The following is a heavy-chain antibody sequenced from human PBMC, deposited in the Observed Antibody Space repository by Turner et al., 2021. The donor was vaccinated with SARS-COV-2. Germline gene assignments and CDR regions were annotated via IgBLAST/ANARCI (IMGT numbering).Heavy chain of an antibody. CDR3: EGEDVGLTTTHYGMDV. J-gene: IGHJ6*02. V-gene: IGHV4-39*01. D-gene: IGHD1-26*01. CDR1: GCSISSSSYY. Sequence: QLQLQVSGPGLVKPSETLSLTCTVSGCSISSSSYYWCWIRQSPGKGLGGRGSVYYSGSTNKNPSVKRRVTISVATSKNQNTRKLNTETAAEKAVYYCEGEDVGLTTTHYGMDVWGQGTTVTVSS. CDR2: VYYSGST.